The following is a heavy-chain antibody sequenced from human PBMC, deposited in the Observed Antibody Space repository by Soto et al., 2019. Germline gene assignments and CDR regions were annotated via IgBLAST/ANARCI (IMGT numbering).Heavy chain of an antibody. V-gene: IGHV3-48*03. CDR2: ISSSGSTI. Sequence: PGGSLRLSCAASGFTFSSYEMNWVRQAPGKGLEWVSYISSSGSTIYYADSVKGRFTISRDNAKNSLYLQMNSLRAEDTAVYYCARDSGGYYYDSSGYYEPYWGQGTLVTVSS. D-gene: IGHD3-22*01. CDR1: GFTFSSYE. J-gene: IGHJ4*02. CDR3: ARDSGGYYYDSSGYYEPY.